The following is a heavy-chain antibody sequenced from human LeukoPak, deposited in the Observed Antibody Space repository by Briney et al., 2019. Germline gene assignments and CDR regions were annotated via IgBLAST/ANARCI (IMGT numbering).Heavy chain of an antibody. V-gene: IGHV4-59*12. Sequence: SETLSLTCTVSGASISSYYWSWIRQPPGKGLEWIGYIYYSGSTNYNPSLKSRVTISVDTSKNQFFLKLSSVTAADTAVYYCARAGITFDYWGQGTLVTVSS. CDR1: GASISSYY. D-gene: IGHD3-10*01. J-gene: IGHJ4*02. CDR3: ARAGITFDY. CDR2: IYYSGST.